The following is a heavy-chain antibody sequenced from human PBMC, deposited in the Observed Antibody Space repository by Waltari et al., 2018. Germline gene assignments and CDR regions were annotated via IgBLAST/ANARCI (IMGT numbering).Heavy chain of an antibody. CDR3: ARGVRGAGILMWLVPLIS. J-gene: IGHJ4*02. CDR2: INPNSGGT. Sequence: QVQLVQSGAEVKQPGASVKVSCKASGYTFTGYYMHWVRQAPGQGLEWMGWINPNSGGTTYAQKCQGRVTMTSDTSISTAYMELSRLRSDDTAVYYCARGVRGAGILMWLVPLISWGQGTLVTVSS. CDR1: GYTFTGYY. V-gene: IGHV1-2*02. D-gene: IGHD6-19*01.